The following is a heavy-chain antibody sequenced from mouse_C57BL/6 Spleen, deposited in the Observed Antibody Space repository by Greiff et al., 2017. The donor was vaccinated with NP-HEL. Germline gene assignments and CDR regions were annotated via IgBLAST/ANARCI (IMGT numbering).Heavy chain of an antibody. CDR1: GFTFSNYW. J-gene: IGHJ3*01. CDR3: TCYDYGFAY. CDR2: IRLKSDNYAT. Sequence: VKVEESGGGLVQPGGSMKLSRVASGFTFSNYWLNWVCQYPEKGLEWVAQIRLKSDNYATHYAESVKGRFTISRDDYKSSSYLQMNDLRAEDTGNYYYTCYDYGFAYWGQGTLVTVSA. D-gene: IGHD2-4*01. V-gene: IGHV6-3*01.